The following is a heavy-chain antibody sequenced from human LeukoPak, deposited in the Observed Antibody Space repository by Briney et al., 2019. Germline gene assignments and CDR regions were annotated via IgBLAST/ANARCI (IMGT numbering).Heavy chain of an antibody. J-gene: IGHJ6*02. Sequence: GASVKVSCKASGYTFTSYAMHWVRQAPGQRLEWMGWINAGNGNTKYSQKFQGRVTITRDTSASTAYMELSSLRSEDTAVYYCARVLSGYDYFGAPYYYYYGMDVWGQGTLVTVSS. CDR1: GYTFTSYA. CDR2: INAGNGNT. CDR3: ARVLSGYDYFGAPYYYYYGMDV. D-gene: IGHD5-12*01. V-gene: IGHV1-3*01.